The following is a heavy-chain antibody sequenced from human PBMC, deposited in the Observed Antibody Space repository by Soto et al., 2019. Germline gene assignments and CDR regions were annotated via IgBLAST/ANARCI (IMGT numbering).Heavy chain of an antibody. D-gene: IGHD3-22*01. J-gene: IGHJ3*02. CDR3: AREQYYYDSSDAFDI. CDR2: IIPIFGTA. Sequence: GASVKVSCKASGGTFSSYAISWVRQAPGPGLEWMGGIIPIFGTANYAQKFQGRVTITADESTSTAYMELSSLRSEDTAVYYCAREQYYYDSSDAFDIWGQGTMVTVSS. V-gene: IGHV1-69*13. CDR1: GGTFSSYA.